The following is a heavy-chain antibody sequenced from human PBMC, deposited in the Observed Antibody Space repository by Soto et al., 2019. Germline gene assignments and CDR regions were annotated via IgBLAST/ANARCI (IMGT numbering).Heavy chain of an antibody. D-gene: IGHD2-21*01. V-gene: IGHV3-13*01. CDR3: ARGGTVIGAFDF. CDR1: GFTFSSSD. CDR2: IGSAGDT. J-gene: IGHJ3*01. Sequence: GGSLRLSCAASGFTFSSSDLHWVRQAPGKGLEWVSGIGSAGDTYYADSVNGRFTISRENAKKSLSLHMNNLRAGDTAVYYCARGGTVIGAFDFWGQGTVVTVSS.